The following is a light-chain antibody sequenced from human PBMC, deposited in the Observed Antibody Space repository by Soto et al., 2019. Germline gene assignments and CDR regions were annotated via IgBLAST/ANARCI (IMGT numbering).Light chain of an antibody. CDR3: QQLYTLPFT. Sequence: DIQLTQSPSLLSASIGDRVTITCRASHDISTFLAWYQQKPGKAPKLLIYEASTLQSGVPPRFSGSGSGTEFTLTISGLLPEDFAAYHCQQLYTLPFTFGQGTRLEI. CDR1: HDISTF. CDR2: EAS. V-gene: IGKV1-9*01. J-gene: IGKJ5*01.